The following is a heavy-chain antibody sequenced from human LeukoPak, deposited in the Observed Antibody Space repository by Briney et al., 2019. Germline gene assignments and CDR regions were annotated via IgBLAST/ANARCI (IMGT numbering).Heavy chain of an antibody. CDR3: ARVPAPDDLFSSSVYFDY. V-gene: IGHV4-4*02. CDR1: GGSISSSNW. Sequence: SGTLSLTCAVSGGSISSSNWWSWVRQPPGKGLEWIGEIYHSGSTNYNPSLKSRVTISVDKSKNQFSLKLSSVTAADTAVYYCARVPAPDDLFSSSVYFDYWGQGTLVTVSS. CDR2: IYHSGST. D-gene: IGHD6-6*01. J-gene: IGHJ4*02.